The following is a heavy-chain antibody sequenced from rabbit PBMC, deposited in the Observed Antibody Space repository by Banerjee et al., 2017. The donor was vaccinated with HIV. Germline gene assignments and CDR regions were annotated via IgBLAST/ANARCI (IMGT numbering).Heavy chain of an antibody. V-gene: IGHV1S40*01. Sequence: QSLEESGGDLVKPGASLTLTCTASGFSFSSSYAMCWVRQAPGKGLEWIACIYAGSSGSTYYASWAKGRFTISKTSSTTVTLQMTSLTAADTATYFCARDLAGVIGWNFNLWGPGTLVTVS. J-gene: IGHJ4*01. CDR2: IYAGSSGST. CDR1: GFSFSSSYA. CDR3: ARDLAGVIGWNFNL. D-gene: IGHD4-1*01.